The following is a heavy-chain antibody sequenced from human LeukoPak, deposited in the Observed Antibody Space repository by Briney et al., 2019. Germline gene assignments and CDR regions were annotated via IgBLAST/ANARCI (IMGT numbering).Heavy chain of an antibody. CDR2: ISWNSGSI. Sequence: GRSLRLSCAASGFTFDDYAMHWVRQAPGKGLEWVSGISWNSGSIGYADSVKGRFTISRDNAKNSLYLQMNSLRAEDMALYYCAKGGVGYCSSTSCLGAFDIWGQGTMVTVSS. D-gene: IGHD2-2*01. J-gene: IGHJ3*02. CDR3: AKGGVGYCSSTSCLGAFDI. V-gene: IGHV3-9*03. CDR1: GFTFDDYA.